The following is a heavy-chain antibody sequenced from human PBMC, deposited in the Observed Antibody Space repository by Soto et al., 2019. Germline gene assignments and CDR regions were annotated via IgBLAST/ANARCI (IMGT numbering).Heavy chain of an antibody. Sequence: QVQLQESGPGLVKPSGTLSLTCAVSGGSISSSNWWSWVRQPPGKGLEWIGEIYHSGSTNYNPSLKSRVTISVDKSKNQFSLKLSSVTAADTAVYYCVRSSSWYTARDYYYYGMDVWGQGTTVTVSS. CDR1: GGSISSSNW. CDR3: VRSSSWYTARDYYYYGMDV. J-gene: IGHJ6*02. D-gene: IGHD6-13*01. CDR2: IYHSGST. V-gene: IGHV4-4*02.